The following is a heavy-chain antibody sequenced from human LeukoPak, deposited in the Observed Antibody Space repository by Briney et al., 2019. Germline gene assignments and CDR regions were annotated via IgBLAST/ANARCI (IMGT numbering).Heavy chain of an antibody. CDR2: ISYDGSNK. J-gene: IGHJ4*02. D-gene: IGHD6-6*01. Sequence: GGSLRLSCAASGFTFSSYGMHWVRQAPGKGLEWVAVISYDGSNKYYADSVKGRFTISRDNSNNTLYLQMNSLRAEDTAVYYCAKNRPLDHWGQGTLVTVSS. CDR3: AKNRPLDH. CDR1: GFTFSSYG. V-gene: IGHV3-30*18.